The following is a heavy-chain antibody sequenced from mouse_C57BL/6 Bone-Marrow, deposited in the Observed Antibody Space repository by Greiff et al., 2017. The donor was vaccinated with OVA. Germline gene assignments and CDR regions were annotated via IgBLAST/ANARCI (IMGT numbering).Heavy chain of an antibody. CDR2: ISNGGGST. D-gene: IGHD1-1*01. J-gene: IGHJ3*01. CDR3: ARPPYGSSLAWFAY. CDR1: GFTFSDYY. Sequence: EVKLVESGGGLVQPGGSLKLSCAASGFTFSDYYMYWVRQTPEKRLEWVAYISNGGGSTYYPDTVKGRFTISRDNAKNTLYLQMSRLKSEDTAMYYCARPPYGSSLAWFAYWGQGTLVTVSA. V-gene: IGHV5-12*01.